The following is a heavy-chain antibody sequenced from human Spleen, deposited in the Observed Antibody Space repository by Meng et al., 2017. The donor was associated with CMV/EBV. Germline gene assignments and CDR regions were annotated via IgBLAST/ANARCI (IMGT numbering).Heavy chain of an antibody. CDR3: AREAPLMSAFDP. CDR1: GFAGSNHF. J-gene: IGHJ5*02. CDR2: ISSGGTT. Sequence: LSCAASGFAGSNHFMHWVRQTPGKGLEWVSLISSGGTTFYADSVRGRFTISRDTSKNTLYLQMDGLRAEDTAVYYCAREAPLMSAFDPWGQGTLVTVSS. V-gene: IGHV3-53*01.